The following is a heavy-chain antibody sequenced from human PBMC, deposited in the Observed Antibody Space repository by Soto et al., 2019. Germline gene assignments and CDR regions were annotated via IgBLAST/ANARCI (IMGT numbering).Heavy chain of an antibody. CDR3: ARDRLLWAWELLLDYYYGMDV. J-gene: IGHJ6*02. Sequence: GASVKVSCKASGYTFTSYGISWVRQAPGQGLEWMGWISAYNGNTNYAQKLQGRGTMTTDTSTSTAYMELRSLRSDDTAVYYCARDRLLWAWELLLDYYYGMDVWGQGTTVTVSS. D-gene: IGHD1-26*01. CDR1: GYTFTSYG. V-gene: IGHV1-18*01. CDR2: ISAYNGNT.